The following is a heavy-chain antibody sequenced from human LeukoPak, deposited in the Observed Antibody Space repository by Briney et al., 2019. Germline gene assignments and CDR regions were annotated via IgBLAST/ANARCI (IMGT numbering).Heavy chain of an antibody. J-gene: IGHJ4*02. CDR1: GGSISNYY. CDR3: ASGRGYSGSFFYYFDS. V-gene: IGHV4-59*01. CDR2: TSYSGST. D-gene: IGHD1-26*01. Sequence: SETLSLTCTVSGGSISNYYWSWIRQPPGKGLEWIGYTSYSGSTNYNPSLKSRITISIDTSKNQFFLKFSSVTAADTAVYFCASGRGYSGSFFYYFDSWGQGTLATVSS.